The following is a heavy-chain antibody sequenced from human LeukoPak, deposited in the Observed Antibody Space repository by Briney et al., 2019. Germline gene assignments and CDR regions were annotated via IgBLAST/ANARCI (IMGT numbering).Heavy chain of an antibody. V-gene: IGHV1-2*02. D-gene: IGHD4-23*01. CDR3: ARVSTVVTREFSGY. J-gene: IGHJ4*02. CDR1: GYTFTVYY. CDR2: INPNSGGT. Sequence: ASVKVSSKASGYTFTVYYMHWVRQAPGQGLEWMGWINPNSGGTHYAQKFQGRVTMTRDTSISTAYMWMSRVRSDDTAVFFCARVSTVVTREFSGYWGQGTLVTVSS.